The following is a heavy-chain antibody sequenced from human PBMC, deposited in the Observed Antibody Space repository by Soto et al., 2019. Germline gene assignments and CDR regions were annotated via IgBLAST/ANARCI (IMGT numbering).Heavy chain of an antibody. CDR1: GFSFNTYN. V-gene: IGHV3-30-3*01. CDR2: ISYDGHNT. Sequence: QVQLVESGGGVVQPGRSLRLSCAASGFSFNTYNLHWVRQAPGKGLEWVAIISYDGHNTKYADSVKGRFTISRDNSKNTLFLQMSSLRAQDTAVYYCARDFESRRDVYNSRGDYWGQGTLVTVSS. D-gene: IGHD3-10*01. J-gene: IGHJ4*02. CDR3: ARDFESRRDVYNSRGDY.